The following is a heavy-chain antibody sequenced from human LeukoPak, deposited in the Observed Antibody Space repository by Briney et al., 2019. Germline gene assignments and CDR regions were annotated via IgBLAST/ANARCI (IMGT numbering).Heavy chain of an antibody. Sequence: ASVKVSCKASGYTFTSYAMNWVRQAPGQGLEWMGWINTNTGNPTYAQGFTGRFVFSLDTSVSTAYLQISSLKAEDTAVYYCARRASVTTPEMFDYWGQGTLVTVSS. CDR3: ARRASVTTPEMFDY. D-gene: IGHD4-17*01. V-gene: IGHV7-4-1*02. CDR2: INTNTGNP. CDR1: GYTFTSYA. J-gene: IGHJ4*02.